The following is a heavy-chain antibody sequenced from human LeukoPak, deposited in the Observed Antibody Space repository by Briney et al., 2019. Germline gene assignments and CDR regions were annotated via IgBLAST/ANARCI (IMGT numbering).Heavy chain of an antibody. D-gene: IGHD6-19*01. CDR2: INTYGSDT. CDR3: ARGDLVGSGWYWYFDN. CDR1: GFTFSSYW. J-gene: IGHJ4*02. Sequence: GGSLRLSCATSGFTFSSYWMHWVRQAPGKGLVWVSRINTYGSDTSYADSVKGRFTISRDNAKNTLYLQMNSLRAEDTAVYYCARGDLVGSGWYWYFDNWGQGTLVTVSS. V-gene: IGHV3-74*01.